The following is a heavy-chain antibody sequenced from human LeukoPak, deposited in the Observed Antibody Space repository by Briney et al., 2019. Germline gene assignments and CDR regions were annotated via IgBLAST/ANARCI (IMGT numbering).Heavy chain of an antibody. D-gene: IGHD3-3*01. CDR1: GFTFSSYG. Sequence: SGGSLRLSCAASGFTFSSYGMHWVRQAPGKGLEWVANIKQDGSEKSYVDSVKGRFTISRDNAKNSLDLQMNSLRAEDTAVYYCARATTIFGVVSAFDIWGQGTMVTVSS. V-gene: IGHV3-7*01. CDR2: IKQDGSEK. J-gene: IGHJ3*02. CDR3: ARATTIFGVVSAFDI.